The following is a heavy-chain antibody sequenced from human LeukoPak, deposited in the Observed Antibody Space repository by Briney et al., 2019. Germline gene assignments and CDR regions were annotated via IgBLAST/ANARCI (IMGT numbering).Heavy chain of an antibody. CDR1: GGSISSYY. J-gene: IGHJ6*03. Sequence: SETLSLTCTVSGGSISSYYWSWIRQPAGKGLEWIGRIYTSGSTNYNPSLKSRVTMSVDTSKNQFSLKLSSVTAADTAVYYCARALTRNDQNYYYYYMDVWGKGTTVTVSS. D-gene: IGHD1-1*01. CDR3: ARALTRNDQNYYYYYMDV. CDR2: IYTSGST. V-gene: IGHV4-4*07.